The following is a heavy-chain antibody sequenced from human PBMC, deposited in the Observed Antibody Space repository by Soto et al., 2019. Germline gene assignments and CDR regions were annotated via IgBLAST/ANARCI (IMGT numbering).Heavy chain of an antibody. CDR2: IYYTGNT. CDR3: ARDSGQASAASDY. J-gene: IGHJ4*02. CDR1: GVTIISYY. Sequence: ASETLSLTCTVSGVTIISYYWNWIRQPLGKGLEWIGYIYYTGNTNYNPSLKSRVTISVDTSKNQFSLKVSSVTATDTAVYYCARDSGQASAASDYWGQGTLVTVS. V-gene: IGHV4-59*01. D-gene: IGHD6-13*01.